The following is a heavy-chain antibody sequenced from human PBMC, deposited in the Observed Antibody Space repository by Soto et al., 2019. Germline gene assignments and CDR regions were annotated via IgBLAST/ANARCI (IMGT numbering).Heavy chain of an antibody. CDR2: IYHSGGT. D-gene: IGHD3-3*01. V-gene: IGHV4-59*01. CDR1: GGSINNYY. Sequence: SETLSLTCTVSGGSINNYYWSWIRQPPGKGLEWIGYIYHSGGTNYNPSLKSRVTISVDTSKNQFSLKLSSVTAADTAVYYCARDTGGRLDFWSGYYDYWGQGTLVTVSS. CDR3: ARDTGGRLDFWSGYYDY. J-gene: IGHJ4*02.